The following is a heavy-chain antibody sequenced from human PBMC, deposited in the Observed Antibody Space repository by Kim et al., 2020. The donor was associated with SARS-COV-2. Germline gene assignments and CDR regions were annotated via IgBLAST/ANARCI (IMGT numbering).Heavy chain of an antibody. D-gene: IGHD2-2*01. Sequence: PVRGRFTIARDNAKTTLYLKMNSLRAEDTAVYYCAKSIVVVPAAYFDYWGQGTLVTVSS. J-gene: IGHJ4*02. V-gene: IGHV3-23*01. CDR3: AKSIVVVPAAYFDY.